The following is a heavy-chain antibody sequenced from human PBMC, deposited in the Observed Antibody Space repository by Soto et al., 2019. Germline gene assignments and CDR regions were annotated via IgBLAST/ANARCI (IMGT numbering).Heavy chain of an antibody. Sequence: SGPTLVNPTHTLTLTCTFSGFSLSTSGMCVSWIRQPPGKALEWLALIDWDDDKYYSTSLKTRLTISKDTSKNQVVLTMTNMDPVDTATYYCARSINYYDSSGYYSDAFDIWGQGTMVTVSS. V-gene: IGHV2-70*01. CDR3: ARSINYYDSSGYYSDAFDI. D-gene: IGHD3-22*01. CDR1: GFSLSTSGMC. CDR2: IDWDDDK. J-gene: IGHJ3*02.